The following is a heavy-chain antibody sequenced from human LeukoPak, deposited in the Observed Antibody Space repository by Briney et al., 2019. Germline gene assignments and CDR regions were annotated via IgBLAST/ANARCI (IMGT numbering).Heavy chain of an antibody. CDR1: GGFLSSYY. CDR2: IYTSGST. CDR3: AREYYDSSGFDY. V-gene: IGHV4-4*07. J-gene: IGHJ4*02. Sequence: SETLSLTCPVSGGFLSSYYWSWIRQPAGKGLEWIGPIYTSGSTNYNPSLKSRVTMSVDASKNQFALKLSSVPAADTAVYYCAREYYDSSGFDYWGQGTLVTVSS. D-gene: IGHD3-22*01.